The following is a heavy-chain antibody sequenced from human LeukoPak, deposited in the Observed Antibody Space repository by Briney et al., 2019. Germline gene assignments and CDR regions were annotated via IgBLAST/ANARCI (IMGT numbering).Heavy chain of an antibody. D-gene: IGHD4-11*01. V-gene: IGHV4-4*07. CDR2: IYTSGST. CDR3: ARQGPSYTWDCFAP. CDR1: GGSISSYY. J-gene: IGHJ5*02. Sequence: SETLSLTCTVSGGSISSYYWSWIRQPAGKGLEWIGRIYTSGSTNYNPSLKSRVTMSVDTSKNQFSLKLSSVTAADTAVYYCARQGPSYTWDCFAPWGQGTLVTVS.